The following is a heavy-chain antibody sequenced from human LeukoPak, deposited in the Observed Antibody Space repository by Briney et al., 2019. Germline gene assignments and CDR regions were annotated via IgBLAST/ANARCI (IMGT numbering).Heavy chain of an antibody. D-gene: IGHD6-13*01. CDR1: GGSISSSSYY. J-gene: IGHJ5*02. V-gene: IGHV4-39*01. CDR2: IYYSGST. Sequence: NPSETLSLTCTVSGGSISSSSYYWGWIRQPPGKGLEWIGSIYYSGSTYYNPSLKSRVTISVDTSKNQFSLKLSSVTAADTAVYYCARHLAGSSSWYRGGNWFDPWGQGTLVTVSS. CDR3: ARHLAGSSSWYRGGNWFDP.